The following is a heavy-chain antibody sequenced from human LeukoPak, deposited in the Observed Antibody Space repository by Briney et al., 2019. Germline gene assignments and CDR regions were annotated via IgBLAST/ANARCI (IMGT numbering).Heavy chain of an antibody. J-gene: IGHJ5*02. V-gene: IGHV3-21*01. Sequence: PGGSLRLSCAASGFTFSSYSMNWVRQAPGKGLEWVSSISSSSSYIYYADSVKGRFTISRDNAKNSLYLQMNSLRAEDTAVYYCARDPFREDIVVVVAATPIWFDPWGQGTLVTVSS. CDR1: GFTFSSYS. CDR3: ARDPFREDIVVVVAATPIWFDP. D-gene: IGHD2-15*01. CDR2: ISSSSSYI.